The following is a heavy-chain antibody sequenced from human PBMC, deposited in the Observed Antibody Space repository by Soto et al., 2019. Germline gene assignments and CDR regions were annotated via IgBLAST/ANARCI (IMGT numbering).Heavy chain of an antibody. D-gene: IGHD3-16*01. Sequence: QVQLVQSAAEVKKPGASVKVSCKASGYTFIRYGITWVRQAPGQGFEWMGWISPYNDYTIYAQKLXXRVVMTTDTSTXXXYXXLRGLKSDDTAVYYCARGGYYDNSWGKLSHYGLDVWGQGTSVTVSS. J-gene: IGHJ6*02. CDR3: ARGGYYDNSWGKLSHYGLDV. V-gene: IGHV1-18*01. CDR1: GYTFIRYG. CDR2: ISPYNDYT.